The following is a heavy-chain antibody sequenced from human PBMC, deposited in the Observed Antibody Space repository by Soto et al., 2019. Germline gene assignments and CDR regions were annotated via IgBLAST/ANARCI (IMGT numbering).Heavy chain of an antibody. CDR1: CYTFTSYG. CDR3: ARAVCVGGYCTNWFDP. CDR2: ISAYNGNT. D-gene: IGHD2-2*03. Sequence: ASVKASCKASCYTFTSYGIRWVRQAPGQGLEWMGWISAYNGNTNYAQKLQGRFTMTTDTSTSTAYMELRSLRSDDTAVYYCARAVCVGGYCTNWFDPWGQGTLVTVSS. V-gene: IGHV1-18*01. J-gene: IGHJ5*02.